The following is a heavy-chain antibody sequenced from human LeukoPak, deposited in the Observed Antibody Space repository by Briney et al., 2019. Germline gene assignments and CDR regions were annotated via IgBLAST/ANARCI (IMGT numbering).Heavy chain of an antibody. J-gene: IGHJ5*02. Sequence: SETLSLTCTVSGDSISRYYWSWIRQPPGKGLEWIGYMYYSGSTYYNPSLKSRVTISVDTSKNQFSLKLSSVTAADTAVYYCARRRRVAAAGKGPFDPWGQGTLVTVSS. V-gene: IGHV4-59*04. D-gene: IGHD6-13*01. CDR3: ARRRRVAAAGKGPFDP. CDR2: MYYSGST. CDR1: GDSISRYY.